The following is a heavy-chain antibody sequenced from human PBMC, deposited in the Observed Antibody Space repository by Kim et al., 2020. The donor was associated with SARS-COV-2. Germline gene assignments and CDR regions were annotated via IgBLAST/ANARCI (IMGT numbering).Heavy chain of an antibody. J-gene: IGHJ4*02. CDR3: ASDTTSSSDPLDY. D-gene: IGHD6-6*01. CDR1: GFTFSNYS. CDR2: ISSSSKNR. V-gene: IGHV3-48*02. Sequence: GGSLRLSCAASGFTFSNYSMNWVRQAPGKGLEWVSYISSSSKNRYYADSVKGRFTISRDDAKNSLYLQMNSLRDEDSAVYYCASDTTSSSDPLDYWGQGTLVTVSS.